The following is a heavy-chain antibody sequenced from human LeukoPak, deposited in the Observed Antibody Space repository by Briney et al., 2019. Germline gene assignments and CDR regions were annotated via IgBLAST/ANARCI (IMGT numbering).Heavy chain of an antibody. D-gene: IGHD6-19*01. CDR2: TSYNGDIN. CDR1: GFTFSTYA. J-gene: IGHJ4*02. V-gene: IGHV3-30*04. Sequence: GGSLRLSCAAPGFTFSTYAIHWVRQAPGRGLEWVAVTSYNGDINKYAGSVQGRFTISRDNSKNTLYLQMNSLRAEDTAFYHCARALSSAWHNLDFWGQGSLVTVSS. CDR3: ARALSSAWHNLDF.